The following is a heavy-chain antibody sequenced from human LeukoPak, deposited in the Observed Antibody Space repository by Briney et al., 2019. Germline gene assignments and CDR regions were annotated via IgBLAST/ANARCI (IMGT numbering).Heavy chain of an antibody. V-gene: IGHV4-39*07. CDR1: GGSVNSGTYY. Sequence: SETLSLTCTVSGGSVNSGTYYWSWIRQPPGKGLEWISNIYYSGSAYYNPSLKSRVTMSVDTSKNQFSLKLSSVTAADTAVYYCARKPIVNSAWYYFDYWGQGTLVTVSS. J-gene: IGHJ4*02. D-gene: IGHD3-22*01. CDR2: IYYSGSA. CDR3: ARKPIVNSAWYYFDY.